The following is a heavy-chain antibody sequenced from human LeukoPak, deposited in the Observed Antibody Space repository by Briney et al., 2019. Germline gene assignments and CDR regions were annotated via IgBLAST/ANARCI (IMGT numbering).Heavy chain of an antibody. CDR2: IYYSGST. CDR3: ARRGTVTAERFDY. CDR1: GGSISSSSYY. Sequence: SETLSLTCTVSGGSISSSSYYWGWIRQPPGKGLEWIGSIYYSGSTYYNPSLKSRVTISVDTSKNQFSLKLSSVTAADTAVYYCARRGTVTAERFDYWGQGTLVTVSS. J-gene: IGHJ4*02. D-gene: IGHD4-11*01. V-gene: IGHV4-39*01.